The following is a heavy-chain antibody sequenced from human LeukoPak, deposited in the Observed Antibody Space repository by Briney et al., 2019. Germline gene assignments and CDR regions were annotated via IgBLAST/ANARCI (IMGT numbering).Heavy chain of an antibody. CDR2: IYHSGST. Sequence: SETLSLTCAVSGGSISSGGYSWSWIRQPPGKGLEWIGYIYHSGSTYYNPSLKSRVTISVDRSKNQFSLKLSSVTAADTAVYYCARTVTRYYFDYWDQGTLVTVSS. CDR1: GGSISSGGYS. V-gene: IGHV4-30-2*01. J-gene: IGHJ4*02. CDR3: ARTVTRYYFDY. D-gene: IGHD4-17*01.